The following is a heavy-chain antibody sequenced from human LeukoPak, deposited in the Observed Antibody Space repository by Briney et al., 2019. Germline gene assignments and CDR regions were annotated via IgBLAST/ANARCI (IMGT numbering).Heavy chain of an antibody. J-gene: IGHJ4*02. CDR3: ARDSDIVVVPAALDY. D-gene: IGHD2-2*01. V-gene: IGHV1-2*02. Sequence: ASVKVSCKASGYTFTGYYMHWVRQAPGQGLEWMGWINPNSGGTNYAQMFQGRVTMTRDTSISTAYMELSRLRSDDTAVYYCARDSDIVVVPAALDYWGQGTLVTVSS. CDR2: INPNSGGT. CDR1: GYTFTGYY.